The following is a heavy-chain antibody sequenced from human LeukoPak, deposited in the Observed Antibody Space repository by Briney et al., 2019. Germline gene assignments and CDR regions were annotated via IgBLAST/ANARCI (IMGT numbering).Heavy chain of an antibody. CDR3: ARSSSWYYYGMDV. CDR2: LSSGSTYM. CDR1: GFTFISDT. V-gene: IGHV3-21*01. Sequence: GGSLRLSCAASGFTFISDTMNWVRQAPGKGLEWVSSLSSGSTYMYYADSVKGRFTISRDNAKNSLFLQMNSLRAEDTAVYYCARSSSWYYYGMDVWGQGTTVTVSS. D-gene: IGHD6-13*01. J-gene: IGHJ6*02.